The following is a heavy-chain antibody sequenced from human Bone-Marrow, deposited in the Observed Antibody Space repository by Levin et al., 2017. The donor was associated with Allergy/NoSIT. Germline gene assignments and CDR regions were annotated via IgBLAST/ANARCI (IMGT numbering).Heavy chain of an antibody. J-gene: IGHJ3*01. Sequence: SQTLSLTCTVSGGSISRDDWCAWRRQPPGKGLEWIGEVYYTGGTNYNPSLKSRATVSEDKSKNQFYLNVKSVTAADTAVYYCARAFNDYNGYDLWGQGTLVTVSS. D-gene: IGHD5-12*01. V-gene: IGHV4-4*02. CDR1: GGSISRDDW. CDR2: VYYTGGT. CDR3: ARAFNDYNGYDL.